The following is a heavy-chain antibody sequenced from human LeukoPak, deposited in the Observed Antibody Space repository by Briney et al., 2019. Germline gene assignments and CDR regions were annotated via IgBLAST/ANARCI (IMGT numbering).Heavy chain of an antibody. CDR1: GYTFTGYY. CDR2: INPNSGGT. V-gene: IGHV1-2*02. Sequence: ASVKVSCKASGYTFTGYYMHWVRQAPGQGLEWMGWINPNSGGTNYAQKFQGRVTMTRDTSISTAYMELSRLRSDGTAVYYCAREGDIVQGFDYWGQGTQVTVSS. D-gene: IGHD2-15*01. J-gene: IGHJ4*02. CDR3: AREGDIVQGFDY.